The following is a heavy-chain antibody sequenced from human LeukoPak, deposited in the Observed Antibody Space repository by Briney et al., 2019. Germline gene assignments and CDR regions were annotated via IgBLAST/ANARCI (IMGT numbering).Heavy chain of an antibody. CDR2: INHSGST. J-gene: IGHJ5*02. CDR3: ARDSPVDYVGTNWFDP. V-gene: IGHV4-34*01. CDR1: GGSFSGYY. D-gene: IGHD4-17*01. Sequence: SVTLSLTCAVYGGSFSGYYWSWIRQPPGKGLEWIGEINHSGSTNYNPSLNSRVTISVDTSKNQFSLRLSSVTAADTAIYYCARDSPVDYVGTNWFDPWGQGTPVTVSS.